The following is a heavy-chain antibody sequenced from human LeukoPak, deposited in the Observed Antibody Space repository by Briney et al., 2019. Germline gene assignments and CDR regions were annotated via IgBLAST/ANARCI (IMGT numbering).Heavy chain of an antibody. CDR2: VSADNGNT. CDR3: AKNRGGTWWDLIDY. V-gene: IGHV1-18*01. D-gene: IGHD1-26*01. Sequence: GASVKVSCKASGHTFTNYGVTWVRQAPGQGLQWMGWVSADNGNTNYAQKFQDRVIISIDTYTTTAFMELRSVTSDDTGVYYCAKNRGGTWWDLIDYWGQGTLVTFSS. CDR1: GHTFTNYG. J-gene: IGHJ4*02.